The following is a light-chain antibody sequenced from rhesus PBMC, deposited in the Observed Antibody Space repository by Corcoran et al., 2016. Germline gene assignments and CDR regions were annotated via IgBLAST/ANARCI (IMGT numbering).Light chain of an antibody. J-gene: IGKJ2*01. CDR3: LQGHSTPYS. V-gene: IGKV1-36*02. CDR2: AGY. Sequence: DIQMTQSPSSLSASVGDRVTITCRASQGISNYLTWYQQKPGKAPKRLIFAGYSLESGVPSRFSGSGSGTDFTLTFISLQPEDFASYFCLQGHSTPYSFGQVTKVEIK. CDR1: QGISNY.